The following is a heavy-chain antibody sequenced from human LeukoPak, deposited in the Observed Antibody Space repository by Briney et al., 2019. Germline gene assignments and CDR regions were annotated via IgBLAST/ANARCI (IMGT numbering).Heavy chain of an antibody. J-gene: IGHJ4*02. CDR3: AIYRRFGSTWYFWN. D-gene: IGHD6-13*01. CDR1: GFTISRNY. CDR2: IYSSGDT. V-gene: IGHV3-53*01. Sequence: GGSLRLSCAVSGFTISRNYMSCVRQAPGRGLEWVSIIYSSGDTYYADSVKGRFTISRDNSNNTLYLQMNNLRGEYSAVYFCAIYRRFGSTWYFWNWGQGTLVAVSS.